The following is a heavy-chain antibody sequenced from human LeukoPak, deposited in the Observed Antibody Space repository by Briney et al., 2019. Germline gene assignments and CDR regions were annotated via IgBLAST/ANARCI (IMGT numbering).Heavy chain of an antibody. D-gene: IGHD5-12*01. Sequence: PGESLKISCKGSGYSFTNYWIGWVRQMPGKGLEWMGIIYPGDSDTRYSPSFQGQVTISADKSINTAYLQWSSLKASDTAIYYCARHGSLGYTNSRYDFWGQGTLVTVSS. CDR2: IYPGDSDT. V-gene: IGHV5-51*01. CDR3: ARHGSLGYTNSRYDF. CDR1: GYSFTNYW. J-gene: IGHJ4*02.